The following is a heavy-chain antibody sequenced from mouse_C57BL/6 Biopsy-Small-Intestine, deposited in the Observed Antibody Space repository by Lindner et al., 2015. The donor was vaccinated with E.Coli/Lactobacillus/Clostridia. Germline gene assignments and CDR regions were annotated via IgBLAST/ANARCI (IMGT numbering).Heavy chain of an antibody. CDR1: GYTFTSYG. Sequence: SVKVSCKASGYTFTSYGISWVRQAPGQGLEWMGWISAYDGNTNYAQKLQGRVTMTTDTSTSTAYMELRSLRSDDTAVYYCARPVCGGSTCYWAPGAYWGQGTLVTVSS. CDR2: ISAYDGNT. V-gene: IGHV1-59*01. CDR3: ARPVCGGSTCYWAPGAY. D-gene: IGHD1-1*02. J-gene: IGHJ4*01.